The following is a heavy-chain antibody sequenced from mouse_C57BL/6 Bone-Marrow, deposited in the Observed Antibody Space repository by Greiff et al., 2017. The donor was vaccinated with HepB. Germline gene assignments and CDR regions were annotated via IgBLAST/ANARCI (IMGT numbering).Heavy chain of an antibody. Sequence: VQLQQSGAELVRPGASVKLSCTASGFNIKDDYMHWVKQRPEQGLEWIGWIDPENGDTEYASKFQGKATITADTSSNTAYLQLSSLTSEDTAVYYCTRQLRLLYAMDYWGQGTSVTVSS. CDR3: TRQLRLLYAMDY. V-gene: IGHV14-4*01. CDR2: IDPENGDT. CDR1: GFNIKDDY. J-gene: IGHJ4*01. D-gene: IGHD3-2*02.